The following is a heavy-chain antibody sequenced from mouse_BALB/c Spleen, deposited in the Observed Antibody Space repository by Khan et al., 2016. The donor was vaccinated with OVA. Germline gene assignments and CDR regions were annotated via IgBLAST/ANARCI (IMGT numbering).Heavy chain of an antibody. Sequence: QLEESGPGLLKPSQSLSLTCTVTGYSITSDYAWNWIRQFPGNKLEWMAYISYSGSTTYSPSLRSSISITRDTSKNQFCLQLHSVTTENTATYYCASGRLLLRYPYYSDLGSYAITLTLSAANSRLPSVESLAPGFA. CDR3: ASGRLLLRYPYYSDLGSYAITLTLSAANSRLPSVESLAPGFA. D-gene: IGHD1-1*01. CDR1: GYSITSDYA. CDR2: ISYSGST. J-gene: IGHJ3*01. V-gene: IGHV3-2*02.